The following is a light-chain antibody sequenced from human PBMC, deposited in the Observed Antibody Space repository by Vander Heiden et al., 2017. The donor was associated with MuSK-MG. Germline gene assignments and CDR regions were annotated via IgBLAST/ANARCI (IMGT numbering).Light chain of an antibody. CDR3: QQYDNLLPLT. J-gene: IGKJ4*01. CDR2: DAS. Sequence: DIQMTQSPSSLSASVGDRVTITCQASQAISNYLNWYQQKPGKAPTLLIYDASNLETGVPSRFSGSGSGTDFTFTISSLQPEDIATYYCQQYDNLLPLTFGGGTKVEIK. V-gene: IGKV1-33*01. CDR1: QAISNY.